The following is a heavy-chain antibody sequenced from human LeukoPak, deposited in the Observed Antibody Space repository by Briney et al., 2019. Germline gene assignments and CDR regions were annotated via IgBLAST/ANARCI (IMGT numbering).Heavy chain of an antibody. CDR3: ARGPGAVAGLYYYYMGV. V-gene: IGHV4-34*01. J-gene: IGHJ6*03. CDR2: INHSGST. CDR1: GGSFSGYY. D-gene: IGHD6-19*01. Sequence: SETLSLTCAVYGGSFSGYYWSWIRQPPGKGLEWIGEINHSGSTNYNPSLKSRVTISVDTSKNQFSLKLSSVTAADTAVYYCARGPGAVAGLYYYYMGVWGKGTTVTVSS.